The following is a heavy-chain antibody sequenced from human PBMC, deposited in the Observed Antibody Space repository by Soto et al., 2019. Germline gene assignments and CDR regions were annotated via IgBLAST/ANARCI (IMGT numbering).Heavy chain of an antibody. Sequence: SETLSLTCTVSGSSISPFYWSWIRQPPGRGLEWIGHIYYTGSTKYNPSLKSRVTLSLGTSRNQLSLKLSSVTAADTAVYFCTRVGGYYGDYPNFDYWGPGTLVTVSS. D-gene: IGHD4-17*01. V-gene: IGHV4-59*01. CDR1: GSSISPFY. CDR2: IYYTGST. CDR3: TRVGGYYGDYPNFDY. J-gene: IGHJ4*02.